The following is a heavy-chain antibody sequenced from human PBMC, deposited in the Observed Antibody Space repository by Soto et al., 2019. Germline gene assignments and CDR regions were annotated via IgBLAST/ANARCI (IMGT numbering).Heavy chain of an antibody. CDR3: ARPKSSENSSGWYY. Sequence: QVQLVQSGAEVKKPGASVKVSCKASGYTFTSYGISWVRQAPGQGLEWMGWISAYNGNTNYAQKLQGRITMTTDTSTSTAYMELSSLISDDTAVYYCARPKSSENSSGWYYWGQGTLVTVSS. CDR2: ISAYNGNT. CDR1: GYTFTSYG. J-gene: IGHJ4*02. V-gene: IGHV1-18*04. D-gene: IGHD6-19*01.